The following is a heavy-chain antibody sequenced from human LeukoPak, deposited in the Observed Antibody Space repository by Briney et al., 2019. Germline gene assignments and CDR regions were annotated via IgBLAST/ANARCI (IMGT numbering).Heavy chain of an antibody. CDR3: AKGIHRYGWYYFDY. CDR1: GFTFSSYA. Sequence: GSLRLSCAASGFTFSSYAMSWVRQAPGKGLEWVSSIGGSGGTTYYADSVKGRFTISRDNSKNTLYLQMNSPRAEDTAVYYCAKGIHRYGWYYFDYWGQGTLVTVSS. J-gene: IGHJ4*02. V-gene: IGHV3-23*01. D-gene: IGHD5-18*01. CDR2: IGGSGGTT.